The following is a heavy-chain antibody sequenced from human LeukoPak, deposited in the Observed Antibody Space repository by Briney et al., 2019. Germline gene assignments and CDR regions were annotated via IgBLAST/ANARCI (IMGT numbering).Heavy chain of an antibody. Sequence: GASVKVSCKASGGTFSSYAISWVRQAPGQGLEWMGGIIPIFGTANYALKFQGRVTITADESTSTAYMELSSLRSEDTAVYYCARGYSYVPDYWGQGTLVTVSS. CDR1: GGTFSSYA. CDR2: IIPIFGTA. J-gene: IGHJ4*02. V-gene: IGHV1-69*13. CDR3: ARGYSYVPDY. D-gene: IGHD5-18*01.